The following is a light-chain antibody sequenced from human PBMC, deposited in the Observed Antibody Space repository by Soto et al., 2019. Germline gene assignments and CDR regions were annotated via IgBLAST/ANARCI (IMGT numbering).Light chain of an antibody. V-gene: IGLV1-40*01. CDR1: SSNIGAGSD. J-gene: IGLJ1*01. CDR2: GNS. Sequence: QSVLTQPPSVSGAPGQRVTISCTGSSSNIGAGSDVHWYQQLPGTAPKLLIYGNSNRPSGVPDRFSGSKSGTSASLAITGLQAEDEADYYCQSYDSILSYVFGTGTKRTVL. CDR3: QSYDSILSYV.